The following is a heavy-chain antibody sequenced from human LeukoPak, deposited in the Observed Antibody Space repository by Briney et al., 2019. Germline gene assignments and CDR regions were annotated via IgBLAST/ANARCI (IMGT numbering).Heavy chain of an antibody. V-gene: IGHV4-34*01. D-gene: IGHD2-2*01. CDR1: GGPFSGYY. J-gene: IGHJ3*02. CDR2: INHGGST. CDR3: ARNRISEVKYFSSTSCYAGGAFDI. Sequence: PSETLALTCAVYGGPFSGYYWSWIRQPPGKGLEWIGEINHGGSTNYNPSLKSRVTISVDTVKNQFSLKLSSVTAADTAVYYCARNRISEVKYFSSTSCYAGGAFDIRGQGTMVTVSS.